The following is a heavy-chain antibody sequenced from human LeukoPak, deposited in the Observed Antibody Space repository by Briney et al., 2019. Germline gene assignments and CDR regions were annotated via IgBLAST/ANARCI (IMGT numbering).Heavy chain of an antibody. CDR3: TRAKNDYDTSGFASFDY. Sequence: GGSLRLSCVASGFTFSSYVMHWVRQAPGKGLEWVAVIWYDGSNIHHVDSVKGRFTISRDNSKNTLYLQMNSLRAEDTAVYYCTRAKNDYDTSGFASFDYWGQGALVTVSS. CDR2: IWYDGSNI. CDR1: GFTFSSYV. J-gene: IGHJ4*02. V-gene: IGHV3-33*01. D-gene: IGHD3-22*01.